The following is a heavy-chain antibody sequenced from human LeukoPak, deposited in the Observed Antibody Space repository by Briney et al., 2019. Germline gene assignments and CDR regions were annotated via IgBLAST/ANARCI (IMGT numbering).Heavy chain of an antibody. CDR2: IYYSGST. V-gene: IGHV4-59*01. CDR3: ARVDYYGSGSYYNGFDY. D-gene: IGHD3-10*01. CDR1: GGSISSYY. J-gene: IGHJ4*02. Sequence: SETLSLTCTVSGGSISSYYWSWIRQPPGKVLEWIGYIYYSGSTNYNPSLKSRVTISVDTSKNQFSLKLSSVTAADTAVYYCARVDYYGSGSYYNGFDYWGQGTLVTVSS.